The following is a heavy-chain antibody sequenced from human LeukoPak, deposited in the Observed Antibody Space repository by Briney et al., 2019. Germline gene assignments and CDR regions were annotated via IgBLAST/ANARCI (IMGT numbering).Heavy chain of an antibody. CDR1: GFTFSSYS. V-gene: IGHV3-48*02. J-gene: IGHJ4*02. CDR2: ISSSSTK. D-gene: IGHD1-7*01. Sequence: GGSLRLSCEASGFTFSSYSMNWVRQAPGKGLEWVSYISSSSTKYYADSVKGRFTISRDNAKDSLYLQMNSLRDEDTAVYYCARDVKHNWNYVTLMGGFDYWGQGTLVTVSS. CDR3: ARDVKHNWNYVTLMGGFDY.